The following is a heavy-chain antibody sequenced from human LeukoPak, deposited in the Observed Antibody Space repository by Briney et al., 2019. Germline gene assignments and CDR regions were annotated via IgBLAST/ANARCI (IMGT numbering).Heavy chain of an antibody. Sequence: GSSVKVSCKASGGTLSSYAISWVRQAPGQGLEWMGWINPNSGGTKYAEKFQGRVTMTRDTSISTGYMELSRLRSDDTAVYYCARDFSGWQNWLAPWGQGTLVTVSS. CDR2: INPNSGGT. D-gene: IGHD6-19*01. J-gene: IGHJ5*02. V-gene: IGHV1-2*02. CDR3: ARDFSGWQNWLAP. CDR1: GGTLSSYA.